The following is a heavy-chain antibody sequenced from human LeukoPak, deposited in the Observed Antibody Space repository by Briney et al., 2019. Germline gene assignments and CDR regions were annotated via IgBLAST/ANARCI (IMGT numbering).Heavy chain of an antibody. Sequence: GGSLRLSCAASGFTFSSYGMHWVRQAPGKGLEWVAVISYDGSNKYYADSVKGRFTISRDNSKNTLYLQMNSLRAEDTAVYYCAKDHAAYPTYYFDYWGQGTLVTVSS. J-gene: IGHJ4*02. V-gene: IGHV3-30*18. D-gene: IGHD6-13*01. CDR3: AKDHAAYPTYYFDY. CDR1: GFTFSSYG. CDR2: ISYDGSNK.